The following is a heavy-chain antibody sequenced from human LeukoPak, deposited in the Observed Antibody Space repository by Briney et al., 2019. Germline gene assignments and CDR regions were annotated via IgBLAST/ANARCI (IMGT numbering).Heavy chain of an antibody. Sequence: PSETLSLTGAVHGGSFSGYYWSWIRQPPGKGLEWIGEINHSGSTNYNPSLKSRVTISVDTSKNQFSLKLSSVTAADTAVYYCARPHSSGWYDGWFDPWGQGTLVTVSS. CDR2: INHSGST. V-gene: IGHV4-34*01. CDR3: ARPHSSGWYDGWFDP. CDR1: GGSFSGYY. D-gene: IGHD6-19*01. J-gene: IGHJ5*02.